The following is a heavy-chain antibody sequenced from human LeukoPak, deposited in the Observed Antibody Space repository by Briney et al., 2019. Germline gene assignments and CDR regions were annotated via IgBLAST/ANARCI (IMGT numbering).Heavy chain of an antibody. V-gene: IGHV1-2*06. CDR1: GYALTGYY. CDR3: ARDAGRQQLAGGY. D-gene: IGHD6-13*01. CDR2: INPNSGGT. J-gene: IGHJ4*02. Sequence: ASVKVSCKASGYALTGYYMHWVRQAPGQGLEWMGRINPNSGGTNYAQKFQGRVTMTRDTSISTAYMELSRLRSDDTAVYYCARDAGRQQLAGGYWGQGTLVTVSS.